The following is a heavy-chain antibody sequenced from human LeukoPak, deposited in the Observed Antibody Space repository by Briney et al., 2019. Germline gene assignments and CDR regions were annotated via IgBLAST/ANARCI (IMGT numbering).Heavy chain of an antibody. CDR1: GFTFSSYA. CDR3: AKFFGRSFTPYYFDY. Sequence: GGSLRLSCAASGFTFSSYAMSWVRQAPGKGLEWVSAISGSGGSTYYADSVKGRFTISRENSKNTLYLQMNSLRAEDTAVYYCAKFFGRSFTPYYFDYWGQGTLVTVSS. V-gene: IGHV3-23*01. J-gene: IGHJ4*02. D-gene: IGHD3-10*01. CDR2: ISGSGGST.